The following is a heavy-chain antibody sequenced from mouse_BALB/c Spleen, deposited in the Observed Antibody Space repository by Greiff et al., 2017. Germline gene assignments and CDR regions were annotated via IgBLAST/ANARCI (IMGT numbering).Heavy chain of an antibody. D-gene: IGHD1-1*01. V-gene: IGHV5-17*02. CDR2: ISSGSSTI. J-gene: IGHJ1*01. CDR3: ARTYYYGSSHWYFDV. CDR1: GFTFSSFG. Sequence: EVQRVESGGSLVQPGGSRKLSCAASGFTFSSFGMHWVRQAPEKGLEWVAYISSGSSTIYYADTVKGRFTISRDNPKNTLFLQMTSLRSEDTAMYYCARTYYYGSSHWYFDVWGAGTTVTVSS.